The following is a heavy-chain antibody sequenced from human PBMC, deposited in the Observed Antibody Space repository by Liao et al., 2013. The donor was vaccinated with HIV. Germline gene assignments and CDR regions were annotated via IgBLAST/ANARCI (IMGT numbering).Heavy chain of an antibody. Sequence: QVQLQESGPGLVKPSQTLSLTCTVSGGSISSDYWTWIRQAPGKRPEWIGYIYYTGSTNYNPSFASRMTISIDTSKKHFSLKLTHVTAADTAVYYCARWFGNNYGVDSWGQGTLVTVSS. CDR1: GGSISSDY. V-gene: IGHV4-59*01. D-gene: IGHD5-24*01. CDR3: ARWFGNNYGVDS. J-gene: IGHJ5*01. CDR2: IYYTGST.